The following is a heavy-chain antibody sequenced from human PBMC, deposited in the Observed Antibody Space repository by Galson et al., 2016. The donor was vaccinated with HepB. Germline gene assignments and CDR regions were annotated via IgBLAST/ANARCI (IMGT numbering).Heavy chain of an antibody. CDR2: INHSGGT. CDR1: GGSFSDFF. V-gene: IGHV4-34*01. D-gene: IGHD6-13*01. J-gene: IGHJ4*02. Sequence: SETLSLTCAVYGGSFSDFFWTWIRQPPGKGLEWIGEINHSGGTNCNPSLKSRVTISVDTSKNHFSLQLRSVTAADTAAYYCASSVAAAGWYYWGQGTLVTVSS. CDR3: ASSVAAAGWYY.